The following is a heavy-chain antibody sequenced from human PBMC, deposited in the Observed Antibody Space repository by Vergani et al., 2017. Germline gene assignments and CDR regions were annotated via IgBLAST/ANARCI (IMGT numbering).Heavy chain of an antibody. CDR1: GGSISSGGYY. D-gene: IGHD4/OR15-4a*01. V-gene: IGHV4-31*11. CDR3: ARGTGRYGGYLDY. J-gene: IGHJ4*02. Sequence: QVQLQESGPGLVKPSQTLSLTCAVSGGSISSGGYYWSWIRQHPGKGLEWIGYIYYSGSTLYNPSLKSRVTMSVDTSKKQLSLKLMSVTAADTAVFYCARGTGRYGGYLDYWGQGTLVTVSS. CDR2: IYYSGST.